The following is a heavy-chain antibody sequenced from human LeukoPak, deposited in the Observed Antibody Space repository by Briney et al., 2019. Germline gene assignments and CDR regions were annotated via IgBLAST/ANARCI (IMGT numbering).Heavy chain of an antibody. CDR1: GFTFRTYW. CDR2: INSDGSIT. J-gene: IGHJ4*02. V-gene: IGHV3-74*01. CDR3: ARDGSGIGNYFDY. Sequence: GGSLRLSCAASGFTFRTYWMHWVRQAPGKGLVWVSRINSDGSITSYADSVKGRFTISRDNAKNSLYLQMNSLRAEDTAVYYCARDGSGIGNYFDYWGQGTLVTVSS. D-gene: IGHD3-10*01.